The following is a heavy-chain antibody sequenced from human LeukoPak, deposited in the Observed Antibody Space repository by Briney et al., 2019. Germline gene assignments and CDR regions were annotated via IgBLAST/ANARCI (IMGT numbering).Heavy chain of an antibody. Sequence: GGSLRLSCAASGFTFSSYSMNWVRQAPGKGLEWVSSISSSGSTIYYADSVKGRFTISRDNAKNSLYLQMNSLRAEDTAVYYCASLYSSGWYYFDYWGQGTLVTVSS. CDR1: GFTFSSYS. D-gene: IGHD6-19*01. CDR3: ASLYSSGWYYFDY. CDR2: ISSSGSTI. J-gene: IGHJ4*02. V-gene: IGHV3-48*04.